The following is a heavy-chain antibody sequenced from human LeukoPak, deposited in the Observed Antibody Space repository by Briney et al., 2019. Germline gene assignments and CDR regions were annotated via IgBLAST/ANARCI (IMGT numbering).Heavy chain of an antibody. J-gene: IGHJ3*02. CDR2: ISSSSSYI. CDR3: ARDRGIAAAGDAFDI. CDR1: GFTFISYS. Sequence: PGGSLRLSCAASGFTFISYSMNWVRQAPGKGLEWVSSISSSSSYIYYADSVRGRFTISRDNAKNSLYLQMNSLRAEDTAVYYCARDRGIAAAGDAFDIWGQGTMVTVSS. V-gene: IGHV3-21*01. D-gene: IGHD6-13*01.